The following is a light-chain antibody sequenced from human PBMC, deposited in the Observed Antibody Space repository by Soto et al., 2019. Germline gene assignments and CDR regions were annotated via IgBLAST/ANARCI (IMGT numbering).Light chain of an antibody. CDR3: SAYTRTSSLV. J-gene: IGLJ1*01. CDR1: SSDVGVYNY. V-gene: IGLV2-14*01. Sequence: QSVLSQPASVSGSPGQSITITCTGSSSDVGVYNYVSWYQHRPGKAPALLIYEVNNRPSGVSNRFSGSKSANTASLTISGLQAEDEADYYCSAYTRTSSLVFGTGTKVTVL. CDR2: EVN.